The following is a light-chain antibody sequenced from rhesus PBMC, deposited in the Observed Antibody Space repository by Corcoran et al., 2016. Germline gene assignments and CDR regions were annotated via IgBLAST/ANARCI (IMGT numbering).Light chain of an antibody. J-gene: IGKJ4*01. CDR2: AAS. Sequence: DIQMTQSPSSLSASVGDRVTITCRASENVNNYLHWYQQKPGKAPKLLIYAASTLKSGVPSRFSGSGPGTDYTFTISSLQPEDGATYYCQHSYGTPLTFGGGTKVEIK. CDR1: ENVNNY. CDR3: QHSYGTPLT. V-gene: IGKV1-74*01.